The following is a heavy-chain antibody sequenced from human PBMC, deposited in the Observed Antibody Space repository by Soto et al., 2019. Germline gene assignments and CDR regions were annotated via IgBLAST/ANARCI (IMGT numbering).Heavy chain of an antibody. CDR3: ASAGTHYYYGMDV. CDR1: GGSISSSSYY. Sequence: SEPLSLPCTVSGGSISSSSYYWGWILHPPGKGLEWIGSIYYSGSTYYNPSLKSRVTISVDTSKNQFSLKLSSVTAADTAVYYCASAGTHYYYGMDVWGQGTTVTVSS. V-gene: IGHV4-39*01. J-gene: IGHJ6*02. D-gene: IGHD1-7*01. CDR2: IYYSGST.